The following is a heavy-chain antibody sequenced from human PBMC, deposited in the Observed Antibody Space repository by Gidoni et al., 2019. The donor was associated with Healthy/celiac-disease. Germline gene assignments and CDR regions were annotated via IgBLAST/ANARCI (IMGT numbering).Heavy chain of an antibody. Sequence: EVQLLESGGGLVQPGGSLRLSCAASGFPFSSYAMSWVRQAPGKGLEWVSAISGSGGSTYYADSVKGRFTISRDNSKNTLYLQMNSLRAEDTAVYYCAKDLHVYDFWSGYYVPFDYWGQGTLVTVSS. J-gene: IGHJ4*02. CDR3: AKDLHVYDFWSGYYVPFDY. CDR1: GFPFSSYA. D-gene: IGHD3-3*01. CDR2: ISGSGGST. V-gene: IGHV3-23*01.